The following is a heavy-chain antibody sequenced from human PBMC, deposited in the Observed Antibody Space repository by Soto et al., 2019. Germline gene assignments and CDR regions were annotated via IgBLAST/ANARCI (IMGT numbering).Heavy chain of an antibody. Sequence: GASVKVSCKASGGTFSSYAISWVRQAPGQGLEWMGGIIPIFGTANYAQKFQGRVTITADESTSTAYMELSSLRSEDTAVYYCARALGRGYYYDSSGYGGMDVWGQGTTVTVSS. V-gene: IGHV1-69*13. CDR1: GGTFSSYA. J-gene: IGHJ6*02. CDR2: IIPIFGTA. CDR3: ARALGRGYYYDSSGYGGMDV. D-gene: IGHD3-22*01.